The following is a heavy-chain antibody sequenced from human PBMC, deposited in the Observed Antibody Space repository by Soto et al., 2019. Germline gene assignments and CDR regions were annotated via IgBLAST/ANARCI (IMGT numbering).Heavy chain of an antibody. D-gene: IGHD6-13*01. J-gene: IGHJ6*02. Sequence: PGGSLRLSCAASGFTFSSYSMNWVRQAPGKGLEWVSYISSSSSTIYYADSVKGRFTISRDSAKNSLYLQMNSLRDEDTAVYYCARDRRGIAAALYGMDVWGQGTTVTVSS. CDR1: GFTFSSYS. V-gene: IGHV3-48*02. CDR2: ISSSSSTI. CDR3: ARDRRGIAAALYGMDV.